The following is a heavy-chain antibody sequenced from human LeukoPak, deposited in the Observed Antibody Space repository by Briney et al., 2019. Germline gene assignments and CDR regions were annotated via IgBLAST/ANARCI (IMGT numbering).Heavy chain of an antibody. CDR1: GFTFSSYW. CDR2: ISGSGDST. V-gene: IGHV3-23*01. D-gene: IGHD5-12*01. CDR3: AKDHTSYSGYDSLDY. J-gene: IGHJ4*02. Sequence: GGSLRLSCAASGFTFSSYWMHWVRQAPGKGLEWVADISGSGDSTYYADSVKGRFTISRDNSKNTLYLQMNSLRAEDTAVYYCAKDHTSYSGYDSLDYWGQGPLVTVSS.